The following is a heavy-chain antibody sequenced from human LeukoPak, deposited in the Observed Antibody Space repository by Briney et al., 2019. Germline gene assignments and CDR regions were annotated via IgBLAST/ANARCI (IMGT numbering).Heavy chain of an antibody. CDR1: GFTFSSYE. V-gene: IGHV3-48*03. D-gene: IGHD1-26*01. Sequence: PGGSLRLPCAASGFTFSSYEMNWVRQAPGKGLEWVSYISSSGSTIYYADSVKGRFTISRDNAKNSLYLQMNSLRAEDTAVYYCARSPNVGATTRGAFDIWGQGTMVTVSS. J-gene: IGHJ3*02. CDR2: ISSSGSTI. CDR3: ARSPNVGATTRGAFDI.